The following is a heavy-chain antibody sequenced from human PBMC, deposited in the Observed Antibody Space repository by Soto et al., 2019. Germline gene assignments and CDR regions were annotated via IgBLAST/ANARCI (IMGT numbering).Heavy chain of an antibody. D-gene: IGHD6-13*01. Sequence: QVQLVQSGAEVKKPGASVKLSCKASVYTFTNYYIHWVRQAPGQGLEWMAIINPNGGSTNYAQKFQGRVTLTRDTATSTVYMDLSSLKSEDTAVYYCARGLAAGDYWGQGTLVTVSS. J-gene: IGHJ4*02. CDR1: VYTFTNYY. V-gene: IGHV1-46*01. CDR2: INPNGGST. CDR3: ARGLAAGDY.